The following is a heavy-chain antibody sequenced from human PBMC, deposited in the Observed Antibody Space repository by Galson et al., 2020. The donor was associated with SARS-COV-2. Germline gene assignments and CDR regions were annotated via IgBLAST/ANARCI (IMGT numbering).Heavy chain of an antibody. CDR3: ARDSGSGWYWFDP. D-gene: IGHD6-19*01. J-gene: IGHJ5*02. CDR2: IRTYNGQT. Sequence: ASVKVSCKASGYTFSTYDVSWVRQAPGQGLEWMGWIRTYNGQTTYAQKFQGRLTMPADTSTNTAYMELRNLRSDDTAVYFCARDSGSGWYWFDPWGQGTLVTVSS. V-gene: IGHV1-18*04. CDR1: GYTFSTYD.